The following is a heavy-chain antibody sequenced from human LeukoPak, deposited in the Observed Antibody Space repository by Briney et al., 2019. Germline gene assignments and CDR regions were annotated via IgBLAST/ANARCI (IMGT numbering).Heavy chain of an antibody. Sequence: SETLSLTCTVSGGSVSSGSYYWSWIRQPPGKGLEWIGYIYYSGSTNYNPSLKSRVTISVDTSKNQFSLKLSSVTAADTAVYYCAREFSGYDYHHYYYYGMDVWGQGTTVTVS. CDR3: AREFSGYDYHHYYYYGMDV. CDR2: IYYSGST. CDR1: GGSVSSGSYY. V-gene: IGHV4-61*01. J-gene: IGHJ6*02. D-gene: IGHD5-12*01.